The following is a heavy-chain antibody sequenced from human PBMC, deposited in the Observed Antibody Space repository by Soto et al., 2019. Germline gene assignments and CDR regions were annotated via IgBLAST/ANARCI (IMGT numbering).Heavy chain of an antibody. J-gene: IGHJ6*02. CDR1: GGSFSGYY. CDR2: INHSGST. D-gene: IGHD3-22*01. CDR3: ARQLVVMGYYYYGMDV. Sequence: PSETLSLTCAVYGGSFSGYYWSWIRQPPGKGLEWIGEINHSGSTNYNPSLKSRVTISVDTSKNQFSLKLSSVTAADTAVYYCARQLVVMGYYYYGMDVWGQGTTVTVSS. V-gene: IGHV4-34*01.